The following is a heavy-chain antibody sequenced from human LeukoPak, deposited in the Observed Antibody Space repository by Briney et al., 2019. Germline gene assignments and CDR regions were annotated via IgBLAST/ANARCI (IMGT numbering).Heavy chain of an antibody. CDR2: ISYDGSNK. V-gene: IGHV3-30-3*01. J-gene: IGHJ4*02. CDR3: ARGRGVTPDY. D-gene: IGHD3-10*01. Sequence: PGGSLRLSCAASGFTFSSYAMHWVRQAPGKGLEWVAVISYDGSNKYYADSVKGRFTISRDSSKNTLYLQMNSLRAEDTAVYYCARGRGVTPDYWGQGTLVTVSS. CDR1: GFTFSSYA.